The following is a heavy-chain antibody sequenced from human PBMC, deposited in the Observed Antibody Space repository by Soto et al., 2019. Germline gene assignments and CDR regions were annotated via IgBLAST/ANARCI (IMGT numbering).Heavy chain of an antibody. CDR1: GGTFSSYT. CDR2: IIPILGIA. Sequence: QVQLVQSGAEVKKPGSSVKVSCKASGGTFSSYTISWVRQAPGQGLEWMGRIIPILGIANYAQKFEGRVTITADKSTSTAYMEQSGFRSEDTAVYYCASSPNVVRYFHRLLFWGQGTLVTVSS. J-gene: IGHJ4*02. CDR3: ASSPNVVRYFHRLLF. V-gene: IGHV1-69*02. D-gene: IGHD3-9*01.